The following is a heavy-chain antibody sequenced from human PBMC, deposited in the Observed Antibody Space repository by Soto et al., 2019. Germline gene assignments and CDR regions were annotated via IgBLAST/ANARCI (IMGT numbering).Heavy chain of an antibody. J-gene: IGHJ5*02. CDR1: GGSISSYY. CDR3: AGHHGGSSGWDNWFDP. V-gene: IGHV4-59*01. Sequence: QVQLQESGPGLVKPSETLSLTCTVSGGSISSYYWSWIRQPPGKGLEWIGYIYYSGSTNYNPSLKSRVPISGDTSKNQFSLKLSSVNAGDTAVYYCAGHHGGSSGWDNWFDPWGQGTLVTVSS. CDR2: IYYSGST. D-gene: IGHD6-25*01.